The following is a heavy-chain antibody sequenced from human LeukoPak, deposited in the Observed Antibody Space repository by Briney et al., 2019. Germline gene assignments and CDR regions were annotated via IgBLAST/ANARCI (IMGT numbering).Heavy chain of an antibody. CDR3: AKGYCSSTSCYPFDY. D-gene: IGHD2-2*01. V-gene: IGHV3-9*03. CDR2: ISWNGGSI. Sequence: GGSLRLSCAASGFTFDDYAMHWVRQAPGKGLEWVSGISWNGGSIGYADSVKGRFTISRDNAKNSLYLQMNSLRAEDMALYYCAKGYCSSTSCYPFDYWGQGTLVTVSS. J-gene: IGHJ4*02. CDR1: GFTFDDYA.